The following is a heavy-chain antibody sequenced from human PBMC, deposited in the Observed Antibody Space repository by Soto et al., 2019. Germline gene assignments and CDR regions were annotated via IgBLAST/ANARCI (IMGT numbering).Heavy chain of an antibody. D-gene: IGHD3-3*01. V-gene: IGHV1-18*01. CDR3: ARDKRLRFLEWLLTRGMDV. Sequence: ASVKVSCKVSGYTFTSYGISWVRQAPGQGREWMGWISAYNGNTNYAQKLQGRVTMTTDTPTSTAYMELRSLRSDDTAVYYCARDKRLRFLEWLLTRGMDVWGQGTTVTVSS. CDR1: GYTFTSYG. J-gene: IGHJ6*02. CDR2: ISAYNGNT.